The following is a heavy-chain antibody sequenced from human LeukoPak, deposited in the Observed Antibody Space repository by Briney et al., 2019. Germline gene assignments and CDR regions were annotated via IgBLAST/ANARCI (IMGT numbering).Heavy chain of an antibody. CDR3: ARDQISSSLYKEPLDY. V-gene: IGHV3-21*01. CDR2: ISSSSSYI. D-gene: IGHD6-13*01. Sequence: PGGSLRLSCAASGFTFSSYSMNWVRQAPGKGLEWVSSISSSSSYIYYADSVKGRFTISRDNAKNSLYLQMNSLRDEDTAMYYCARDQISSSLYKEPLDYWGQGTLVTVSS. J-gene: IGHJ4*02. CDR1: GFTFSSYS.